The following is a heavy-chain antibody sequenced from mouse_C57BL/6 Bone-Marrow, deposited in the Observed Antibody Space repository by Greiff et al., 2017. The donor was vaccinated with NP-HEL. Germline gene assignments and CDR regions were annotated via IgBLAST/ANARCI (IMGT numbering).Heavy chain of an antibody. D-gene: IGHD2-4*01. V-gene: IGHV1-18*01. CDR2: INPNNGGT. CDR3: ARPRGITTEWYFDV. CDR1: GYTFTDYN. Sequence: EVQLQQSGPELVKPGASVKIPCKASGYTFTDYNMDWVKQSHGKSLEWIGDINPNNGGTIYNQKFKGKATLTVDKSSSTAYMELRSLTSEDTAVYYCARPRGITTEWYFDVWGTGTTVTVSS. J-gene: IGHJ1*03.